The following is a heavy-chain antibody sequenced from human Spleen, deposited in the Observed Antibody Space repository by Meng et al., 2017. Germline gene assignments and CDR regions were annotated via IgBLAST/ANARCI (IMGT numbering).Heavy chain of an antibody. CDR2: ISAYNGNT. D-gene: IGHD3-22*01. CDR1: GYTFTSYG. V-gene: IGHV1-18*01. CDR3: ARTPITMIVVVITAQVDY. Sequence: ASVKVSCKASGYTFTSYGISWVRQAPGQGLEWMGWISAYNGNTNYAQKLQGRVTMTTDTSTSTAYMELRSLRSDDTAVYYCARTPITMIVVVITAQVDYWGQETLVTVSS. J-gene: IGHJ4*02.